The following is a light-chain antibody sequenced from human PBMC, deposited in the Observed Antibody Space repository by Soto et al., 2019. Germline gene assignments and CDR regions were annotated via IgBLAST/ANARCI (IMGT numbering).Light chain of an antibody. CDR3: CKYVGATTYD. V-gene: IGLV2-23*01. J-gene: IGLJ1*01. CDR2: EDI. Sequence: SVLTQPASVSGSPGQSITISCTENSSTVGGLNVVSWYQQHPGKALKVLIYEDIKRHSGVSNRLSGPNTRSTPSLTISGLDADEEADYHSCKYVGATTYDVGTGAKVTV. CDR1: SSTVGGLNV.